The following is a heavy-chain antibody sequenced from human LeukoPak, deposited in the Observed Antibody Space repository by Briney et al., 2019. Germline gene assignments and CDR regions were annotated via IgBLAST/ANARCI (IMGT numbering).Heavy chain of an antibody. V-gene: IGHV4-4*07. D-gene: IGHD3-22*01. J-gene: IGHJ3*02. CDR2: IYTSGTT. CDR1: GDSMSNYY. Sequence: SETLSLTCTVSGDSMSNYYWSWLRQPAGKGLEWIGRIYTSGTTAYNPSLKSRVTMSMDKSKDQFSLKVTSVAAADTAIYYCARGMTFYYDSRGYYGALDIWGQGTMVTVSS. CDR3: ARGMTFYYDSRGYYGALDI.